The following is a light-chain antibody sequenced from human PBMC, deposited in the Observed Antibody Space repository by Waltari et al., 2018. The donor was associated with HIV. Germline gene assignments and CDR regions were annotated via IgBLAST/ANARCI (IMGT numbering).Light chain of an antibody. CDR1: SSDVCTYNR. V-gene: IGLV2-18*02. Sequence: QSALTQPPSVSASPGQSVTISCTGTSSDVCTYNRVSWYLHPPGTAPRILIYEVKNRSSGVHDRFPGSKSGNTAFLTIYGLQAEDEADYYCSSYRTNNTIVFGTGTKVTVL. CDR2: EVK. CDR3: SSYRTNNTIV. J-gene: IGLJ1*01.